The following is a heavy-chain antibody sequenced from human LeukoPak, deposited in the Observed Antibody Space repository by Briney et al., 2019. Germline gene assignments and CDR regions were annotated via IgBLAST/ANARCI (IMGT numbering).Heavy chain of an antibody. CDR2: ISSNGGST. Sequence: GGSLRLSCSASGFSFSNYAMHWVRQAPGKGLEYVSSISSNGGSTYYADSVKGRFTISRDNSKNTLYLQMGSLRAEDTAVYYCVSPSYGSGSYELDYWGQGALVTVSS. J-gene: IGHJ4*02. V-gene: IGHV3-64D*06. CDR1: GFSFSNYA. CDR3: VSPSYGSGSYELDY. D-gene: IGHD3-10*01.